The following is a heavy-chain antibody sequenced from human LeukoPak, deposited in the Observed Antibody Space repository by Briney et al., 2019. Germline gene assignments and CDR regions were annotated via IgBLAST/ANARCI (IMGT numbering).Heavy chain of an antibody. Sequence: GESLKISCKGSGYSFISYWIGWVRQMPGKGLEWIGIIFPGDSDTRYSPSFQGQVTISADKSIGTAYLQWSSLKASDTAMYYCARSFEYCGGDCYDYWGQGTPVTVSS. D-gene: IGHD2-21*02. CDR3: ARSFEYCGGDCYDY. V-gene: IGHV5-51*01. CDR1: GYSFISYW. CDR2: IFPGDSDT. J-gene: IGHJ4*02.